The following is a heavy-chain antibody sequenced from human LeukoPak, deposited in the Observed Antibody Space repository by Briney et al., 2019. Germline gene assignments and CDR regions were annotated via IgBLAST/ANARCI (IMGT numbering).Heavy chain of an antibody. D-gene: IGHD2-2*01. Sequence: ASVKVSCKASGYTFTSYGISWVRQAPGQGLEWMGWISAYNGNTNHAQKLQGRVTMTTDTSTSTAYMELRSLRSDDTAVYYCARAPQKYCSSTSCYFDYWGQGTLVTVSS. CDR3: ARAPQKYCSSTSCYFDY. CDR1: GYTFTSYG. J-gene: IGHJ4*02. CDR2: ISAYNGNT. V-gene: IGHV1-18*01.